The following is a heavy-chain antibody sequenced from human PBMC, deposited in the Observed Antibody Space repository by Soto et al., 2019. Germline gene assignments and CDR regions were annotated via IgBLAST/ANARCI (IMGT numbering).Heavy chain of an antibody. Sequence: QVQLVEAGGGVDQPRRPRRPSGASSVIICSGDALRWLRAARSKGLEWVAVISYDGNTKYYADSVKGRFTVSRDNSKNTLYVQMNNLSAEDTAMYYCAKETSAYEIDYWGQGTLVNVSS. CDR3: AKETSAYEIDY. CDR1: VIICSGDA. D-gene: IGHD5-12*01. V-gene: IGHV3-30-3*01. CDR2: ISYDGNTK. J-gene: IGHJ4*02.